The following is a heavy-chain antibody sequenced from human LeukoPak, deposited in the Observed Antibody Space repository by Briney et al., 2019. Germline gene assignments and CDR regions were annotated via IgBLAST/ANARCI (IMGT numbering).Heavy chain of an antibody. V-gene: IGHV5-51*01. CDR3: ARHYHITGTTGAFDI. CDR2: IYPGDSDT. J-gene: IGHJ3*02. CDR1: GYSFTSYW. Sequence: GESLKISCKGSGYSFTSYWIGWVRQMPGKGLEWMGIIYPGDSDTRYSPSFQGQVTISADKSISTAYLQWSSLKASDTAMYYCARHYHITGTTGAFDIWGQRTMVTVSS. D-gene: IGHD1-7*01.